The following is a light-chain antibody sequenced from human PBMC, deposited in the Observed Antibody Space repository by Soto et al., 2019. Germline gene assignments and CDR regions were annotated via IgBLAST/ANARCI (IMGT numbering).Light chain of an antibody. CDR3: NSYTRSSSYV. CDR2: DVS. V-gene: IGLV2-14*03. J-gene: IGLJ1*01. Sequence: QSVLTQPASVSASLGQPITISCTGTSSDVGAYNYVYWYQQHPGKAPKLIIYDVSNRPSGIPNRFSGSKSGNTASLTISGLQAEDATYYYCNSYTRSSSYVFGNGTKVTV. CDR1: SSDVGAYNY.